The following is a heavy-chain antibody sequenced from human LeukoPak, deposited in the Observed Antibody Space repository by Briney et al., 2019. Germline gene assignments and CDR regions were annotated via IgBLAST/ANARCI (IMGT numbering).Heavy chain of an antibody. V-gene: IGHV3-23*01. CDR2: ISEGVGNT. CDR1: GFTFTNYA. D-gene: IGHD4-17*01. CDR3: AKREKGTTGRFFDY. Sequence: PGGSLRLSWAASGFTFTNYAMTWVRQAPGKGLEWVSGISEGVGNTYYADSVKGRFTISRDHSKNTLYLQMNSLRAEDTALYYCAKREKGTTGRFFDYWGQGTLVTVSS. J-gene: IGHJ4*02.